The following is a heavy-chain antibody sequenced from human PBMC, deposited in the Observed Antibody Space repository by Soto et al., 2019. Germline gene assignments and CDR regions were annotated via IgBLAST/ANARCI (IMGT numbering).Heavy chain of an antibody. V-gene: IGHV3-23*01. CDR3: AETPRQWLRSDYYFDY. Sequence: PGGSLRLSCVGSGFTFSSYAMSWVRQAPGKGLEWVSAISGSGGSTYYADSAKGRFTISRDNSKNTLYLQMSSLRAEDTALYYFAETPRQWLRSDYYFDYWGQGTLVTVSS. CDR2: ISGSGGST. D-gene: IGHD5-12*01. J-gene: IGHJ4*02. CDR1: GFTFSSYA.